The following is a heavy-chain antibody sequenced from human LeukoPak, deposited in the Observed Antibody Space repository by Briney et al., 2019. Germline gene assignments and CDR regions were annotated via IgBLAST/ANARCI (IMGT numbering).Heavy chain of an antibody. CDR2: IYSGGST. Sequence: GGSLRLSCAASGFTVSSNYMSWVRQAPGKGLEWVSLIYSGGSTLYADSVKGRFTISRDNSKNTLYLQMNSLRAEDTAVYYCARDFRDYYDSSGYCDYWGQGTLVTVSS. CDR3: ARDFRDYYDSSGYCDY. D-gene: IGHD3-22*01. V-gene: IGHV3-53*01. CDR1: GFTVSSNY. J-gene: IGHJ4*02.